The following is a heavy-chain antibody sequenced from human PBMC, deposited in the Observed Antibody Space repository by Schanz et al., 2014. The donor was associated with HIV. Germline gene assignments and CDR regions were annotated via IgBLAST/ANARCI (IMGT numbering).Heavy chain of an antibody. V-gene: IGHV3-21*06. Sequence: EVQLLESGGGLVQPGGSLRLSCAASGFTFSNYAMNWVRQDPGKGLEWVSSIGSGGGYKYYADSVNGRFTISRDNAKNSLHLQMNSLRAEDTAVYYCARDYHWNWFDPWGQGTLVTVSS. CDR1: GFTFSNYA. J-gene: IGHJ5*02. CDR3: ARDYHWNWFDP. CDR2: IGSGGGYK. D-gene: IGHD1-20*01.